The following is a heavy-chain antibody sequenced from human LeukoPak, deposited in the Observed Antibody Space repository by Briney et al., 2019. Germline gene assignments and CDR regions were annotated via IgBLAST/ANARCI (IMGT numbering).Heavy chain of an antibody. V-gene: IGHV4-34*01. D-gene: IGHD3-10*01. CDR2: INHGGST. CDR1: GGSFSGYY. CDR3: AKGRGVMVRGVITYGMDV. Sequence: SETLSLTCSVYGGSFSGYYWSWIRQPPGKGLAWIGEINHGGSTNYNPSLKSRVTISVDTSKTQFSLKLSSVTAADTAVYYCAKGRGVMVRGVITYGMDVWGKGTTVTVSS. J-gene: IGHJ6*04.